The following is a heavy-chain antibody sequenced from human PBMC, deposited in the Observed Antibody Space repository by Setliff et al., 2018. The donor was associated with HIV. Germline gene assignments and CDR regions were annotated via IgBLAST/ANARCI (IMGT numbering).Heavy chain of an antibody. D-gene: IGHD2-2*01. V-gene: IGHV1-69*10. Sequence: SVKVSCKASGDTFSSYAISWVRQAPGQGLAWMGGIIPIARIPNYAQKFQGRVTITADKSTSTAYMELNSLRAEDTAVYYCARAPIVVVPAAMNWVDPWGQGTLVTVSS. CDR3: ARAPIVVVPAAMNWVDP. CDR2: IIPIARIP. J-gene: IGHJ5*02. CDR1: GDTFSSYA.